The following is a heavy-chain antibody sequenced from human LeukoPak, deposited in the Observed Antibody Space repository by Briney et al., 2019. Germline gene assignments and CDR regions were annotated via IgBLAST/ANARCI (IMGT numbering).Heavy chain of an antibody. D-gene: IGHD3-10*01. J-gene: IGHJ6*02. V-gene: IGHV3-15*01. CDR3: TTGPFDYYGSASYLANGMDV. CDR1: GFTFSNAW. CDR2: IKSKTDGGTT. Sequence: PGGSLRLSCAASGFTFSNAWMSWVRQAPGKGLEWVGRIKSKTDGGTTDYTAPVKGRFTMSRDDSKNTLYLQMNSLKTKDTAVYYCTTGPFDYYGSASYLANGMDVWGQGTTVTVSS.